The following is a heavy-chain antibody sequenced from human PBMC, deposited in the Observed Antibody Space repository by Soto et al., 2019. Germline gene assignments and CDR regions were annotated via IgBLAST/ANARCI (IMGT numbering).Heavy chain of an antibody. CDR1: GYSFTTYG. Sequence: ASVKVSCKASGYSFTTYGMNWVPQAPGQGLEWMGWINPDTDDTHYAQKFQGRLIMTRDTSINTVYMELSRLTSDDTAVYYCARDYFDRSGLYGMDLWGQGTTVTVSS. CDR2: INPDTDDT. CDR3: ARDYFDRSGLYGMDL. D-gene: IGHD3-22*01. J-gene: IGHJ6*02. V-gene: IGHV1-2*02.